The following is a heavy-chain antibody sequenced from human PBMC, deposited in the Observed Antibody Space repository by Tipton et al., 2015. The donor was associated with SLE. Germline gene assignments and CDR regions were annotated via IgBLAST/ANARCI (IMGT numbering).Heavy chain of an antibody. CDR3: ARLAGGSGDNDFDC. CDR2: ISYDGSDK. J-gene: IGHJ4*02. V-gene: IGHV3-30*19. CDR1: GFTFSSYG. D-gene: IGHD3-10*01. Sequence: SLRLSCAASGFTFSSYGMHWVRQAPGKGLEWVAVISYDGSDKEYADSVKGRFTISRDNFKNTVYLEMNSLRTDDTAVYYCARLAGGSGDNDFDCWGQGTLVTVSS.